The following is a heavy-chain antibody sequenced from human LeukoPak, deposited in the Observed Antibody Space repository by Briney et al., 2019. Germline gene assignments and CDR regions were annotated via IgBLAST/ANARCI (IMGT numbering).Heavy chain of an antibody. V-gene: IGHV1-69*05. Sequence: SVKVSCKASGGTFSSYAISWVRQAPGQGLEWMGGIIPIFGTANYAQKFQGRVTITTDESTSTAYMELSSLRSEDTAVYYCASSGPYCSSTSCRAEYFQHWGQGTLVTVSS. D-gene: IGHD2-2*01. CDR1: GGTFSSYA. CDR3: ASSGPYCSSTSCRAEYFQH. CDR2: IIPIFGTA. J-gene: IGHJ1*01.